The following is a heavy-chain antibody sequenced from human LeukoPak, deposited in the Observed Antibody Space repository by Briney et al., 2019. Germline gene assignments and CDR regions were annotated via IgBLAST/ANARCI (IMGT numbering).Heavy chain of an antibody. CDR3: ARDTHYYGSGSPAFDI. CDR2: ISFSSGTI. V-gene: IGHV3-48*01. CDR1: GFTFSSYS. D-gene: IGHD3-10*01. J-gene: IGHJ3*02. Sequence: GGSLGLSCEGSGFTFSSYSMNWVRQAPGKGLEWVSYISFSSGTIHYADSVKGRFTISRDNAKNSLYLQMNSLRVEDTALYYCARDTHYYGSGSPAFDIWGQGTMVTVSS.